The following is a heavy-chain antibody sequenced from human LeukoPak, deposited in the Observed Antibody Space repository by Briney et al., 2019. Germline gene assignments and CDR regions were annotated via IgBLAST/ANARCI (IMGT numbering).Heavy chain of an antibody. V-gene: IGHV3-48*01. J-gene: IGHJ4*02. D-gene: IGHD3-3*01. CDR1: GFIFSDYS. Sequence: GGSLRLSCAASGFIFSDYSMNWVRQVQGKGLEWVSYISSSGSTIYYADSVKGRFTISRDNANSSLFMQMSSLRAEDTAVYYCASGYDLSSASKRGFDNWGQGTLVTVSS. CDR3: ASGYDLSSASKRGFDN. CDR2: ISSSGSTI.